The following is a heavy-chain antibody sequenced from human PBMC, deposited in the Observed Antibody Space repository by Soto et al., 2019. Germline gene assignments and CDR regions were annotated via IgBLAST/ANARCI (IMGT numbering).Heavy chain of an antibody. CDR1: GGTFSSYT. D-gene: IGHD2-15*01. J-gene: IGHJ6*03. CDR2: IIPILGIA. CDR3: ARESMDIVVVVAAIDYYYYYMDV. Sequence: SVKVSCKASGGTFSSYTISWVRQAPGQGLEWMGRIIPILGIANYAQKFQGRVTITADKSTSTAYMELSSLRSEDTAVYYCARESMDIVVVVAAIDYYYYYMDVWGKGTTVTVSS. V-gene: IGHV1-69*04.